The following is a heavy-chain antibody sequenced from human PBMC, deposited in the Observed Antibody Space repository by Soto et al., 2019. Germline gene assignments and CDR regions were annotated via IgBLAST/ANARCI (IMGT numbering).Heavy chain of an antibody. CDR1: GFTFSSYA. V-gene: IGHV3-23*01. D-gene: IGHD2-2*01. J-gene: IGHJ5*02. CDR2: ISGSGGST. CDR3: AKGGYCSSTSCYSNWFDP. Sequence: GGSLRLSCAASGFTFSSYAMSWVRQAPGKGLEWVSAISGSGGSTYYADSVKGRFTISRDNSKNTLYLQMNSLRAEDTAVYYCAKGGYCSSTSCYSNWFDPWGQGTLVTVSS.